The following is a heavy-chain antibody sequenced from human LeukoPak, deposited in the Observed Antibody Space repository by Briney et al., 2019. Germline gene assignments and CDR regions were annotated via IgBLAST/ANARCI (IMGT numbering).Heavy chain of an antibody. CDR3: AKDRGLDDFWSGYGGYMDV. CDR1: GFTFDDYA. CDR2: ISWDGGST. Sequence: GGSLRLSCAASGFTFDDYAMHWVRQAPGKGLEWVSLISWDGGSTYYADSVKGRFTIPRDNSKNSLYLQMNSLRAEDTALYYCAKDRGLDDFWSGYGGYMDVWGKGTTVTVSS. J-gene: IGHJ6*03. D-gene: IGHD3-3*01. V-gene: IGHV3-43D*03.